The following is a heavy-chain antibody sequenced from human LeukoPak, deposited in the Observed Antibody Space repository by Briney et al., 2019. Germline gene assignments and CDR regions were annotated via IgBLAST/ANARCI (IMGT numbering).Heavy chain of an antibody. CDR1: GGSFSGYY. CDR3: ARARSGYFEYWFDP. V-gene: IGHV4-34*01. CDR2: INHSGST. D-gene: IGHD3-3*01. Sequence: SETLSLTCAVYGGSFSGYYWSWIRQPPGKGLEWIGEINHSGSTNYNPSFKSRVTISVDTSKNQFSLKLSSVTAADTAVYYCARARSGYFEYWFDPWGQGTLVTVSS. J-gene: IGHJ5*02.